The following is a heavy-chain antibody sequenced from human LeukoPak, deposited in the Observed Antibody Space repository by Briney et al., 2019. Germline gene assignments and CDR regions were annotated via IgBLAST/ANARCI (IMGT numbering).Heavy chain of an antibody. V-gene: IGHV3-23*01. Sequence: GGSLRLSCAASGFTFSSYAMSWVRQAPGKGLEWVSAISGSGGSTYYADSVKGRFTISRDNSKNTLYLQMNSLRAEDTAVYYCARECRDTAMVPTTNTFDYWGQGTLVTVSS. D-gene: IGHD5-18*01. CDR1: GFTFSSYA. CDR2: ISGSGGST. J-gene: IGHJ4*02. CDR3: ARECRDTAMVPTTNTFDY.